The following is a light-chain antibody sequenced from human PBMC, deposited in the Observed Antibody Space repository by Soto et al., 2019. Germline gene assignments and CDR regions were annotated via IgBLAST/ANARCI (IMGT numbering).Light chain of an antibody. CDR1: SSDVGAYIF. V-gene: IGLV2-14*03. J-gene: IGLJ1*01. Sequence: QSALTQPASVSGSPGQSITISCTGTSSDVGAYIFVSWYQQHPGKAPKLMIYDIINRPSGVSNRFSGSKSGNTASLTISGLQADDEADYYCVSFTTSRSYVFGTGTKVTVL. CDR3: VSFTTSRSYV. CDR2: DII.